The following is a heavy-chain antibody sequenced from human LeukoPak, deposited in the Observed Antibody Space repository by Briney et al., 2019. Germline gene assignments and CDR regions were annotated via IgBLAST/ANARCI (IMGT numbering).Heavy chain of an antibody. CDR1: GYTFTGYY. Sequence: ASVKVSCKXSGYTFTGYYMHWVRQAPGQGLEWMGWINPNSGGTNYSQKFQGRVTMTRDTSIGTAYMELSRLRSDDTAVYYCARDGYQLRGYNWFDPWGQGTLVTVSS. V-gene: IGHV1-2*02. CDR2: INPNSGGT. J-gene: IGHJ5*02. D-gene: IGHD2-2*01. CDR3: ARDGYQLRGYNWFDP.